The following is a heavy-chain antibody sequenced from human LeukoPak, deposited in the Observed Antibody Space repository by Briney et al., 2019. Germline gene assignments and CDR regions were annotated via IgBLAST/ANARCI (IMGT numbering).Heavy chain of an antibody. J-gene: IGHJ4*02. CDR1: GGSISSGGYY. V-gene: IGHV4-31*03. Sequence: PSQTLSLTCTVSGGSISSGGYYWSWIRQHPGKGLEWIGYIYYSGSTYYNPSLKSRVTISVDTSKNQFSLKLSSVTAADTAVYYCARGVGVGAMSTGFDYWGQGTLVTVSS. D-gene: IGHD1-26*01. CDR2: IYYSGST. CDR3: ARGVGVGAMSTGFDY.